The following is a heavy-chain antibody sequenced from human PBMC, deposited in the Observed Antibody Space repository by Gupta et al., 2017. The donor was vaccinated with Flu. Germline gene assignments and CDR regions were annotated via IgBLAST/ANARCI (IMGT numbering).Heavy chain of an antibody. D-gene: IGHD3-22*01. Sequence: EVQLLESGGGLVQPGGSLRLSCAASGFTFSSYAMSWVRQAPGKGLEWVSAISGSGGSTYYADSVKGRFTISRDNSKNTLYLQMNSLRAEDTAVYYCAKDLTMIVVAEYYFDYWGQGTLVTVSS. CDR2: ISGSGGST. CDR3: AKDLTMIVVAEYYFDY. V-gene: IGHV3-23*01. J-gene: IGHJ4*02. CDR1: GFTFSSYA.